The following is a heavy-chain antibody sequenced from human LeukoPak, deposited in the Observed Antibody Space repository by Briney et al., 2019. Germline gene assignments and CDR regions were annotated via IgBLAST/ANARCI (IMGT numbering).Heavy chain of an antibody. Sequence: GESLKISCQVSGYIFTHYWIGWVRQMPGKGLGSMGIIYPAESDTTYSPSLQGQVTISADKSISTVYLQWSSLKASDTAMYYCARQSRDGSKTRGYYFDYWGQGTLVTVSS. D-gene: IGHD3-10*01. J-gene: IGHJ4*02. CDR3: ARQSRDGSKTRGYYFDY. CDR2: IYPAESDT. CDR1: GYIFTHYW. V-gene: IGHV5-51*01.